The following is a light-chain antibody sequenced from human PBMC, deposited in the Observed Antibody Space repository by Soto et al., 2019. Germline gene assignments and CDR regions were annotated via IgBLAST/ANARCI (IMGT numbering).Light chain of an antibody. V-gene: IGKV3-15*01. CDR2: AIS. CDR3: QQRSNLGT. Sequence: EIVMTQSPATLSVSPWERATLSCRASQSVNNNLAWYQQKPGQAPRLLIHAISTRATGIPARFSGSGSGTEFTLTISSLQSEDFAVYYCQQRSNLGTFGQGTKVDIK. J-gene: IGKJ1*01. CDR1: QSVNNN.